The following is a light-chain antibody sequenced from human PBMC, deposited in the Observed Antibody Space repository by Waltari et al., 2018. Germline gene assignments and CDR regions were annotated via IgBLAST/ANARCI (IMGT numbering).Light chain of an antibody. CDR1: KVGEKC. Sequence: YEVTQPPSLSVSPGQIASITCSGDKVGEKCVSWYQQKPGQAPVVVIYEDDDRPSGIPERFSGSNSGNTATLTISGTQAMDEADYYCQAWDGSTSTVVFGGGTKVTVL. V-gene: IGLV3-1*01. CDR2: EDD. J-gene: IGLJ2*01. CDR3: QAWDGSTSTVV.